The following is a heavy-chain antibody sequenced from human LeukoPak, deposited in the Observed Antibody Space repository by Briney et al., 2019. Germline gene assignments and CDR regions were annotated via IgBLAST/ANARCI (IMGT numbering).Heavy chain of an antibody. Sequence: ASVKVSCKASGYTFTGYYMHWVRQAPGQGLEWMGWINPNSGGTNYAQKFQARVTITADESTSTAYMKMSSLRAEDTAVYYCARGGNPYSSSWYYFDYWGQGTLVTVSS. CDR2: INPNSGGT. J-gene: IGHJ4*02. CDR3: ARGGNPYSSSWYYFDY. CDR1: GYTFTGYY. V-gene: IGHV1-2*02. D-gene: IGHD6-13*01.